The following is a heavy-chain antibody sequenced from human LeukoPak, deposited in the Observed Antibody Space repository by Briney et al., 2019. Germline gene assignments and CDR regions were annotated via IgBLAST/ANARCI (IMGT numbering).Heavy chain of an antibody. J-gene: IGHJ4*02. CDR2: INPNTGGT. CDR1: GYTFTGYY. Sequence: ASLKVSCKASGYTFTGYYMHWVRQAPGQGLEWMGWINPNTGGTIYAQNFQGRVTMTRDTSFSTAYMELSRLRSDDTAIYYCASLIAAAGTNVYWGQGTLVTVSS. V-gene: IGHV1-2*02. CDR3: ASLIAAAGTNVY. D-gene: IGHD6-13*01.